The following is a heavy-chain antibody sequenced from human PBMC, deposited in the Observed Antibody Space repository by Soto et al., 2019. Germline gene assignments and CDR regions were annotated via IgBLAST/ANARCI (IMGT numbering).Heavy chain of an antibody. CDR1: GYTFSRYG. D-gene: IGHD1-26*01. J-gene: IGHJ4*02. Sequence: QVQLVQSGAEVREPGASVKVSCKTSGYTFSRYGITWVRQAPGQGLEWMGWINGNTGHTIYAMNLEDRLTISTDTSTSKGYMELSSLKSDDTAVYYCARERKWEPLPYWGQGTLVTVSS. CDR2: INGNTGHT. V-gene: IGHV1-18*01. CDR3: ARERKWEPLPY.